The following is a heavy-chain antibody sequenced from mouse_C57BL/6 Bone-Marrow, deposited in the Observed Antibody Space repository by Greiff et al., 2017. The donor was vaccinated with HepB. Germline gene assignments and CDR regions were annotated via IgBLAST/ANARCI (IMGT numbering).Heavy chain of an antibody. D-gene: IGHD1-1*01. Sequence: QVQLQQPGAELVMPGASVKLSCKASGYTFTSYWMHWVKQRPGQGLEWIGEIDPSDSYTNYNQKFKGKSTLTVDKSSSTAYMQLSSLTSEDSAVYYCARGGDYGGFFMDYWGQGTSVTVSS. V-gene: IGHV1-69*01. CDR2: IDPSDSYT. CDR1: GYTFTSYW. J-gene: IGHJ4*01. CDR3: ARGGDYGGFFMDY.